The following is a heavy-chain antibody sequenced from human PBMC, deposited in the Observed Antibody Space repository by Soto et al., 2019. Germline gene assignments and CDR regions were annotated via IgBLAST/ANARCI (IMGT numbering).Heavy chain of an antibody. Sequence: EVQLLESGGGLLQPGGSLRLSCAASGFTFSNYVMGWVRQAPGKGLEWVSSVSGSGGGTYYADSVKGRFTISRDNSKKTLYLKTDSLRAEDTAIYYCAKESLRGGFDYCGQGTLVTVSS. CDR2: VSGSGGGT. D-gene: IGHD4-17*01. CDR3: AKESLRGGFDY. J-gene: IGHJ4*02. V-gene: IGHV3-23*01. CDR1: GFTFSNYV.